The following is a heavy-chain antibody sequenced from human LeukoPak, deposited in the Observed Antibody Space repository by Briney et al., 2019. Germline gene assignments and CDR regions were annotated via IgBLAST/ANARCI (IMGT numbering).Heavy chain of an antibody. V-gene: IGHV3-15*01. Sequence: PGGSLRLSCAASGFTFSNAWMSWVRQAPGKGLEWVGRIKSKTDGGTTDYAAPVKGRFTISRDDSKNTLYLQMDSLKTEDTAVYYCTTDRSDILTSDYWGQGTLVTVSS. J-gene: IGHJ4*02. D-gene: IGHD3-9*01. CDR2: IKSKTDGGTT. CDR3: TTDRSDILTSDY. CDR1: GFTFSNAW.